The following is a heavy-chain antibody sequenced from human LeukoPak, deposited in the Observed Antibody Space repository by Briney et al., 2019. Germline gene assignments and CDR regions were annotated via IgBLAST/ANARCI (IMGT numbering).Heavy chain of an antibody. D-gene: IGHD5-18*01. CDR2: INSDGSST. J-gene: IGHJ4*02. CDR3: ASSSATTMVSH. Sequence: GGSLRLSCAASGFTFSSYWMHWVRQAPGKGLVWVSRINSDGSSTSYADSVKGRFTISRDNAKKTLYLQMNTLRAEDTAVYYCASSSATTMVSHWGQGTLVTVSS. V-gene: IGHV3-74*01. CDR1: GFTFSSYW.